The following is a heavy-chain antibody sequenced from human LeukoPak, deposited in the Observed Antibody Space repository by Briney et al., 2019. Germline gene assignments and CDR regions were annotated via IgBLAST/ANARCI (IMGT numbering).Heavy chain of an antibody. V-gene: IGHV1-18*01. CDR1: GYTFTNYG. D-gene: IGHD3-3*01. CDR3: ARITYDFWSGYYMPDDP. J-gene: IGHJ5*02. Sequence: ASVKVSCKASGYTFTNYGISWVRQAPGQGVEWMCWISIYNGNTDYAQKLRGRVTMTTDTSTSTAYMELRSLRSDVTAVYYCARITYDFWSGYYMPDDPWGQGTLVTVSS. CDR2: ISIYNGNT.